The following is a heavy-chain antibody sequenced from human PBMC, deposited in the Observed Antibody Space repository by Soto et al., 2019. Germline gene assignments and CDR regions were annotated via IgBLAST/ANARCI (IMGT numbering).Heavy chain of an antibody. Sequence: QVQLQQWGAGLLKPSETLSLTCAVYGGSFSGYYWSWIRQPPGKGLEWIGEINHSGSTNYNPSLKSRVTISVDTSRNHFALKLSSVTAADTAVYYCARDYYDSSGRPTIDYWGQGTLVTVSS. V-gene: IGHV4-34*01. J-gene: IGHJ4*02. CDR2: INHSGST. CDR1: GGSFSGYY. D-gene: IGHD3-22*01. CDR3: ARDYYDSSGRPTIDY.